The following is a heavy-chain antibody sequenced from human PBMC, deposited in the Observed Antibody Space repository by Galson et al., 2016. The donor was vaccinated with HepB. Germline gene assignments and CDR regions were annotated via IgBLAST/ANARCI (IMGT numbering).Heavy chain of an antibody. V-gene: IGHV3-7*01. J-gene: IGHJ4*02. CDR2: IKQDGSEK. Sequence: SLRLSCAASGFTFRGYWMSWVRQAPGKGLEWVANIKQDGSEKYFVDSVKGRFTIARDNAKNSLYLQMNNLRAEDTAVYYCARDRGGWYYLDYWGQGTLVTVSS. CDR3: ARDRGGWYYLDY. D-gene: IGHD3-16*01. CDR1: GFTFRGYW.